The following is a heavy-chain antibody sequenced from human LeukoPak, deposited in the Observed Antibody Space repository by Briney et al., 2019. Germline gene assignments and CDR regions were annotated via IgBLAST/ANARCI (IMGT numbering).Heavy chain of an antibody. CDR2: IYTSGST. CDR3: ARDGVVPAAITRYNWFDP. J-gene: IGHJ5*02. D-gene: IGHD2-2*01. Sequence: SETLSLTCTVSGGSINSYYWSWIRQPAGKGLECIGRIYTSGSTNYNPSLKSRVTMSVDTSKNQFSLKLSSVTAADTAVYYCARDGVVPAAITRYNWFDPWGQGTLVTVSS. CDR1: GGSINSYY. V-gene: IGHV4-4*07.